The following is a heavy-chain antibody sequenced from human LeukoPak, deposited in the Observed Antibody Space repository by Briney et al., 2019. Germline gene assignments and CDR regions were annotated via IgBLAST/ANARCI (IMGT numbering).Heavy chain of an antibody. CDR1: GYSISSGYY. V-gene: IGHV4-38-2*02. D-gene: IGHD3-10*01. CDR2: IYHSGST. Sequence: SETLSLTCTVSGYSISSGYYWGWIRQPPGKGLEWIGSIYHSGSTYYNPSLKRRVTIPVDTSKNQFSLKLSSVTAADTAVYYCARVHMVRGVIINYYYYGMDVWGQGTTVTVSS. CDR3: ARVHMVRGVIINYYYYGMDV. J-gene: IGHJ6*02.